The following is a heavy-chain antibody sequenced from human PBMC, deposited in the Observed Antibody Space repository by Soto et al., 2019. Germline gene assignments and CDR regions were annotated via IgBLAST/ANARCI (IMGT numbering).Heavy chain of an antibody. CDR1: GGSISSYY. CDR3: ARGDYYHSSGAHPRRRYNWFDH. CDR2: IYYSGST. J-gene: IGHJ5*02. D-gene: IGHD3-22*01. Sequence: LSLTCTVSGGSISSYYWSWIRQPPGKGLEWIGYIYYSGSTNYNPSLKSRVTISVDTSKNQFSLKLSSVTAADTAVYYCARGDYYHSSGAHPRRRYNWFDHWGQGTLVTVSS. V-gene: IGHV4-59*01.